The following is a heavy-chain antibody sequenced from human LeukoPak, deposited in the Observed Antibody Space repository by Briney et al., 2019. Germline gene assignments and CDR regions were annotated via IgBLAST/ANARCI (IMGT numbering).Heavy chain of an antibody. Sequence: GGSLRLSCAASGFTFSSYSMNWVRQAPGKGLEWVSSISSSSYIYYADSVKGRFTISRDNAKNSLYLQMNSLRAEDTAVYYCARDLEGVFLYPMYGMDVWGQGTTVTVSS. V-gene: IGHV3-21*01. CDR3: ARDLEGVFLYPMYGMDV. CDR1: GFTFSSYS. CDR2: ISSSSYI. J-gene: IGHJ6*02. D-gene: IGHD3-10*01.